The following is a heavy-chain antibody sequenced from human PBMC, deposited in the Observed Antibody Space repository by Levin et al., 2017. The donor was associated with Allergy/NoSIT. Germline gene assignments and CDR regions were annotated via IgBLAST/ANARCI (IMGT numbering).Heavy chain of an antibody. V-gene: IGHV1-18*01. D-gene: IGHD3-3*01. CDR2: VRASNGDT. Sequence: ASVKVSCEASGFTFDYYGFSWVRQAPGQGLEWVGWVRASNGDTKYAQKWQGRVTMTTSAKAVFMELRSLRSDDTAVYYCARDTHRYLESPQNFYFDYWGQGTLVTVSS. CDR3: ARDTHRYLESPQNFYFDY. J-gene: IGHJ4*02. CDR1: GFTFDYYG.